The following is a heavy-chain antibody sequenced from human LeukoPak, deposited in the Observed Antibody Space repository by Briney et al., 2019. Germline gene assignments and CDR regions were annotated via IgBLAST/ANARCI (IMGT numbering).Heavy chain of an antibody. CDR2: ISSSSSYI. CDR3: ARDRQSLLYDY. CDR1: GSTFSSYS. D-gene: IGHD3-10*01. J-gene: IGHJ4*02. V-gene: IGHV3-21*01. Sequence: PGGSLRLSCAASGSTFSSYSMNWVRQAPGKGLEWVSSISSSSSYIYYADSVKGRFTISRDNAKNSLYLQMNSLRAEDTAVYYCARDRQSLLYDYWGQGTLVTVSS.